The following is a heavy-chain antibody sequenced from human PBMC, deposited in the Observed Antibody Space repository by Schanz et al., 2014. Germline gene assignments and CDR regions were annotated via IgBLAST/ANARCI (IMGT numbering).Heavy chain of an antibody. D-gene: IGHD5-18*01. CDR2: ISAYTYNT. CDR3: ARQYSYGPPRLDY. J-gene: IGHJ4*02. CDR1: RYTFNTYG. Sequence: QGQLVQSGPEVKEPGASVKVSCEASRYTFNTYGLNWVRQAPGQGLEWMGWISAYTYNTNYAQKVQGRVTMTTDTSTGTAYMELTSLRAEDTALYYCARQYSYGPPRLDYWGQGTLVTVSS. V-gene: IGHV1-18*01.